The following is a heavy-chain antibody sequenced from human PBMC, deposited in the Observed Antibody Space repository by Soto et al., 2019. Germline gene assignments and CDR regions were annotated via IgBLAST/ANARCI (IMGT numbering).Heavy chain of an antibody. CDR3: ARGGDGYNPKPFDY. V-gene: IGHV1-69*12. J-gene: IGHJ4*02. CDR1: GGTFSRYA. Sequence: QVQLVQSGAEVKKPGSSVKVSCKASGGTFSRYAISWVRQAPGQGLEWMGGSIPIFGTANYAQKFQGRVTITADESTSTAYMELSSLRSEDTAVYYCARGGDGYNPKPFDYWGQGTLVTVSS. D-gene: IGHD5-12*01. CDR2: SIPIFGTA.